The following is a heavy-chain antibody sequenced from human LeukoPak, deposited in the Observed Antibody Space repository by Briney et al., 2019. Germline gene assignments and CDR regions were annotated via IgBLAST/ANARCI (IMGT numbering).Heavy chain of an antibody. CDR1: GFTFSSYW. Sequence: PGGSLRLSCAASGFTFSSYWMHWVRHAPGKGLEWVSAINNGGSTTAYADSVKGRFTISRDNAKNTLYLQMNSLRAEDTAVYYCARRAPTRYFDYWGQGTLVTVSS. J-gene: IGHJ4*02. CDR2: INNGGSTT. D-gene: IGHD5-24*01. CDR3: ARRAPTRYFDY. V-gene: IGHV3-74*01.